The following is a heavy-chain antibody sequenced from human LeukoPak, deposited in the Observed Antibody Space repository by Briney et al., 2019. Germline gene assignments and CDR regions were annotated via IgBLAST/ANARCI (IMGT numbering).Heavy chain of an antibody. CDR1: GFSFSSYA. J-gene: IGHJ4*02. Sequence: GGSLRLSCAASGFSFSSYAMSWVRQAPRKGLEWVSGISGSGGSTYYADSVKGRFTISRDNSKNTLYLQMSSLRVEDTAVYYCAREAYYGSGRSRQPSPVWGQGTLVTVSS. CDR3: AREAYYGSGRSRQPSPV. V-gene: IGHV3-23*01. CDR2: ISGSGGST. D-gene: IGHD3-10*01.